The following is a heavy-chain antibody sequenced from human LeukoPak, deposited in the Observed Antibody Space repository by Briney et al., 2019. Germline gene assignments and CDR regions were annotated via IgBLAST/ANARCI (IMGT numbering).Heavy chain of an antibody. CDR3: ERGPIYPSTYYGSGSPPPYYMDV. V-gene: IGHV1-2*02. J-gene: IGHJ6*03. CDR1: GYTFTGYY. Sequence: ASVKVSCKASGYTFTGYYMHWVRQAPGQGLEWMGWINPTSGGTKYQGRVTMTRDTSISTAYMELNTLRSYDTAMYYCERGPIYPSTYYGSGSPPPYYMDVWGKGTTVTISS. CDR2: INPTSGGT. D-gene: IGHD3-10*01.